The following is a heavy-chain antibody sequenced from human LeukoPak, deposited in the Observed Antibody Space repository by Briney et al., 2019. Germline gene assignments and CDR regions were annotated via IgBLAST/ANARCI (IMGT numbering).Heavy chain of an antibody. J-gene: IGHJ6*03. CDR2: ISGSGGST. CDR3: AKGPKVLLWFGDVDYYYMDV. CDR1: GFTFSSYA. V-gene: IGHV3-23*01. D-gene: IGHD3-10*01. Sequence: GGSLRLSCAASGFTFSSYAMSWVRQAPGKGLEWVSAISGSGGSTYYADSVKGRFTISRDNSKNTLYLQMNSLRAEDTAVYYCAKGPKVLLWFGDVDYYYMDVWGKGTTVTVSS.